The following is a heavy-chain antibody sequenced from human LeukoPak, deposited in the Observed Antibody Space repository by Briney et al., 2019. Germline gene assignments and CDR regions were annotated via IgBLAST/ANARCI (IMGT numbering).Heavy chain of an antibody. CDR1: GGSVSSGSYY. V-gene: IGHV4-61*02. CDR3: ARDGGIGYFDY. J-gene: IGHJ4*02. Sequence: SQTLSLTCTVCGGSVSSGSYYWSWIRQPAGKGLEWIGRIYSSGSTNYNPSLKSRVTISVDTSKNQFSLNLSSVTAADTAVYSCARDGGIGYFDYWGQGTLVTVSS. D-gene: IGHD3-16*01. CDR2: IYSSGST.